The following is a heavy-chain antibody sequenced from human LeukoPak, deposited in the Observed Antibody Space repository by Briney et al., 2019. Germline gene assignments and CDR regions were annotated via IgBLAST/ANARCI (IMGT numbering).Heavy chain of an antibody. Sequence: SETLSLTCAVYGGSFSGYYWSWIRQPPGKGLEWIGEINHSGSTNYNPSLKSRVTISVDTSRNQFSLKLSSVTAAGTAVYYCASDPDCSGGSCHTGFIDYWGQGTLVTVSS. J-gene: IGHJ4*02. V-gene: IGHV4-34*01. CDR3: ASDPDCSGGSCHTGFIDY. D-gene: IGHD2-15*01. CDR2: INHSGST. CDR1: GGSFSGYY.